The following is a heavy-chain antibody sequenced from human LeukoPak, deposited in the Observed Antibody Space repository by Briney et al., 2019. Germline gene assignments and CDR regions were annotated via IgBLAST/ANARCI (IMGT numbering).Heavy chain of an antibody. CDR1: GGTFSSYA. CDR2: IIPIFGTA. Sequence: ASVKVSCKASGGTFSSYAISWVRQAPGQGLEWMGGIIPIFGTANYAQKFQGRVTITADKSTSSAYMELSSLRSEDTAVYYCARGPVLLVVGATAPFDYWGQGTLVTVSS. CDR3: ARGPVLLVVGATAPFDY. J-gene: IGHJ4*02. V-gene: IGHV1-69*06. D-gene: IGHD1-26*01.